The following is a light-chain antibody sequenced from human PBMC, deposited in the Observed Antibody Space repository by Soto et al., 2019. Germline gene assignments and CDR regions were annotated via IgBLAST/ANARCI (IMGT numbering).Light chain of an antibody. V-gene: IGKV1-9*01. J-gene: IGKJ1*01. CDR3: HQVYTYPRT. CDR2: GAS. Sequence: IQLTQSPSSLSAFVGDRVTITCRASQGVRSYLAWFQQRPGKAPKLLIFGASTLQNGVPARFSGGGFGTEFTLTITSLQPEDFATYYCHQVYTYPRTFGQGTKVEIK. CDR1: QGVRSY.